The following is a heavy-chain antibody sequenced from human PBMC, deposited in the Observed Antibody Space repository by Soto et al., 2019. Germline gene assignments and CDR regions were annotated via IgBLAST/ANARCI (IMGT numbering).Heavy chain of an antibody. CDR1: GFSLTTSGVG. J-gene: IGHJ4*02. CDR3: AHRVLRTVFGLVTTTAIYFDF. CDR2: MYWDDDK. D-gene: IGHD3-3*01. V-gene: IGHV2-5*02. Sequence: QITLKESGPTVVKPTETLTLTCTFSGFSLTTSGVGVGWVRQSPGKAPEWLALMYWDDDKRYSTSLNSRLIITKDTSKNEVVLTMATVDPADTATYYCAHRVLRTVFGLVTTTAIYFDFWGPGTPVVVSS.